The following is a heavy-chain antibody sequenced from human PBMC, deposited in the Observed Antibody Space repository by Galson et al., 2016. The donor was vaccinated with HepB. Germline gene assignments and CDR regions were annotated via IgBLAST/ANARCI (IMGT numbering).Heavy chain of an antibody. V-gene: IGHV3-23*01. CDR1: GFTFSSYA. Sequence: SLRLSCAASGFTFSSYAMSWVRQAPGKGLEWVSAISNTGGSTYYADSVKGRFTISRDNSKNTLYLQMNSLRAEDTAVYYCARDRYCSGGSCYPWEAYYYYGMDVWGQGTTVTVSS. CDR3: ARDRYCSGGSCYPWEAYYYYGMDV. J-gene: IGHJ6*02. CDR2: ISNTGGST. D-gene: IGHD2-15*01.